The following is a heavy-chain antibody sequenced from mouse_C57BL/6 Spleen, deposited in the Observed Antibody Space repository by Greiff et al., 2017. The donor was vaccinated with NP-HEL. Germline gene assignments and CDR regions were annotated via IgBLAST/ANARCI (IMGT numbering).Heavy chain of an antibody. Sequence: QVQLKQSGAELVRPGASVTLSCKASGYTFTDYEMHWVKQTPVHGLEWIGAIDPETGGTAYNQKFKGKAILTADKSSSTAYMELRSLTSEDSAVYYCTRDDYYDDYWGQGTTLTVSS. V-gene: IGHV1-15*01. CDR2: IDPETGGT. J-gene: IGHJ2*01. D-gene: IGHD2-4*01. CDR3: TRDDYYDDY. CDR1: GYTFTDYE.